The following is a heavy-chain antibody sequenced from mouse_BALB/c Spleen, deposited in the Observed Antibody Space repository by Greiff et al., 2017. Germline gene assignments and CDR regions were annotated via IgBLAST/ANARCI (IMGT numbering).Heavy chain of an antibody. Sequence: QVQLQQSGAELVRPGTSVKISCKASGYTFTNYWLGWVKQRPGHGLEWIGDIYPGGGYTNYNEKFKGKATLTADTSSSTAYMQLSSLTSEDSAVYFCARVYYDYDSSAMDYWGQGTSVTVSS. V-gene: IGHV1-63*02. D-gene: IGHD2-4*01. J-gene: IGHJ4*01. CDR2: IYPGGGYT. CDR1: GYTFTNYW. CDR3: ARVYYDYDSSAMDY.